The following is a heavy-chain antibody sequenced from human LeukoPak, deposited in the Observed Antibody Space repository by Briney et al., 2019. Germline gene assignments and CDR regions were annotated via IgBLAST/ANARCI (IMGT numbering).Heavy chain of an antibody. CDR2: ISGSGGST. V-gene: IGHV3-23*01. CDR1: GFTFSSNV. D-gene: IGHD3-16*01. Sequence: PGGSLRLSCVASGFTFSSNVMIWVRQAPGKGLEWVSAISGSGGSTYYADSVKGRFTISRDNSKNTLYLQMNSLRAEDTAVYYCAKAPRRLGSALDYWGQGTLVTVSS. CDR3: AKAPRRLGSALDY. J-gene: IGHJ4*02.